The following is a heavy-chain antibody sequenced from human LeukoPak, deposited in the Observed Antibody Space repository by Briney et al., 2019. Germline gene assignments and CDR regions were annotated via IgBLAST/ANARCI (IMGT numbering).Heavy chain of an antibody. V-gene: IGHV3-23*01. D-gene: IGHD5/OR15-5a*01. J-gene: IGHJ4*02. CDR1: GFAFTNSA. CDR2: ISGSGYST. Sequence: GGSLRLSCVGSGFAFTNSAMTWVRQGPGKGLEWVSAISGSGYSTFYRDSVEGRFTIFRDNSGNRLYLQMNSLRAEDTAVYYCAKGVYGYYSFDYWGQGTLVTVSS. CDR3: AKGVYGYYSFDY.